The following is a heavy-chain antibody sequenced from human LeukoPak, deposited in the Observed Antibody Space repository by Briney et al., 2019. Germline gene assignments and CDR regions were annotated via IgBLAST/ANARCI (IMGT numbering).Heavy chain of an antibody. CDR2: IYSDNT. CDR1: GFSLSSYW. CDR3: ARRAGAYSHPYDY. Sequence: PGGSLRLSCAASGFSLSSYWMHWVRQAPGKGLEWVSFIYSDNTHYSDSVKGRFTISRDNSKNTLYLQMNSLRAEDTAVYYCARRAGAYSHPYDYWGQGTLVTVSS. V-gene: IGHV3-53*01. J-gene: IGHJ4*02. D-gene: IGHD4/OR15-4a*01.